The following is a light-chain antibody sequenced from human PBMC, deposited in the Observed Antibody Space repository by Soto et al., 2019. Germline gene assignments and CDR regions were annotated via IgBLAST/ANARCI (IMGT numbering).Light chain of an antibody. J-gene: IGLJ3*02. CDR1: SSDVGDFNY. V-gene: IGLV2-14*03. CDR2: DVT. Sequence: QSVLTQPASVSGSPGQSITISCTGASSDVGDFNYVTWYQQHPGKAPKLMIHDVTNRPSGVSDRFSGSKSGNTASLTISGLQSEDEADYYCISYTTNNTWVFGGGTKLTVL. CDR3: ISYTTNNTWV.